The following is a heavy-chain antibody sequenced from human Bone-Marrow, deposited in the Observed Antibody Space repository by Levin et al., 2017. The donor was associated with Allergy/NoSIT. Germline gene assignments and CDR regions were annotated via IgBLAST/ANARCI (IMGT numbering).Heavy chain of an antibody. V-gene: IGHV3-7*01. CDR1: GFTFSSYW. CDR3: ARDGSCYGWFDP. Sequence: LSLTCAASGFTFSSYWMSWVRQAPGKGLEWVANIKQDGSEKYYVDSVKGRFTISRDNAKNSLYLQMNSLRAEDTAVYYCARDGSCYGWFDPWGQGTLVTVSS. D-gene: IGHD2-15*01. CDR2: IKQDGSEK. J-gene: IGHJ5*02.